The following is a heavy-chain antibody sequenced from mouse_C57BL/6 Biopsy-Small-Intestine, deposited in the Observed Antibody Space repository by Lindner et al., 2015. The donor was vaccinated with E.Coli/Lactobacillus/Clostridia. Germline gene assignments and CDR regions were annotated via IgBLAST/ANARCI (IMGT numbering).Heavy chain of an antibody. Sequence: VQLQESGPGMVKPSQSLSLTCTVTGYSITSGYDWHWIRHFPGNKLEWMGYINYSGSTNCNPSLKSRISITHDTSKNHFFLKLNSVTTEDTATYYCTRNYDYDGYWYFDVWGTGTTVTVSS. CDR3: TRNYDYDGYWYFDV. CDR1: GYSITSGYD. V-gene: IGHV3-1*01. J-gene: IGHJ1*03. D-gene: IGHD2-4*01. CDR2: INYSGST.